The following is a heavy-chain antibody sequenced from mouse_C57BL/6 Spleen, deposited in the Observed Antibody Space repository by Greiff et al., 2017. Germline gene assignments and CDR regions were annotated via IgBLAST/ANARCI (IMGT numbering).Heavy chain of an antibody. CDR3: ARSDKGYYAMDY. Sequence: VQLPQSGAELVRPGSSVKMSCKTSGYTFTSYGINWVKPRTGPGLEGIGYIYIGNGYSEYNEKFKGKATLTSDTTSSTAYMQLSSLTSEDSAIYFCARSDKGYYAMDYWGQGTSVTVSS. CDR1: GYTFTSYG. J-gene: IGHJ4*01. V-gene: IGHV1-58*01. CDR2: IYIGNGYS.